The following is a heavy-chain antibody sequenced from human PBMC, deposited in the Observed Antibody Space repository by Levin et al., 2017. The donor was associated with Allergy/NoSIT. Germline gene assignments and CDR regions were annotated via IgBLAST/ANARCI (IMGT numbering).Heavy chain of an antibody. CDR3: AVFSLRYGAFDI. V-gene: IGHV4-34*01. CDR2: ISHRGFT. CDR1: GGSFGGYY. Sequence: SETLSLTCAVYGGSFGGYYWSWIRQSPGKGLEWIGEISHRGFTTYNPSLESRVTMSVDTSRNQFSVRRNSVTAADTAMYYCAVFSLRYGAFDIWGQGTMVTVSS. J-gene: IGHJ3*02. D-gene: IGHD4-17*01.